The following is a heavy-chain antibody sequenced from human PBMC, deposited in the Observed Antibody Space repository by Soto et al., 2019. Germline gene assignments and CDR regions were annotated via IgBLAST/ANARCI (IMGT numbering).Heavy chain of an antibody. CDR3: ARDGDSSGLHFDY. CDR2: ISYDGSNK. J-gene: IGHJ4*02. D-gene: IGHD3-22*01. Sequence: PGGSLRLSCAASGFTFSSYAMHWVRQAPGKGLEWVAVISYDGSNKYYADSVKGRFTISRDNSKNTLYLQMNSLRAEDTAVYYCARDGDSSGLHFDYWGQGTLVTVSS. CDR1: GFTFSSYA. V-gene: IGHV3-30-3*01.